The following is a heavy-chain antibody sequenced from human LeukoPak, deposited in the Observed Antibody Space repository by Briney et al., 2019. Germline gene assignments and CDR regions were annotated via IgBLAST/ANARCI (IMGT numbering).Heavy chain of an antibody. CDR2: IWYDGSNK. J-gene: IGHJ4*02. CDR1: GFTFSSYG. CDR3: ARDLLGGYDFVDY. Sequence: GGSLRLSCAASGFTFSSYGMHWVRQAPGKGLEWVAVIWYDGSNKYYADSVKGRFTISRDNSKNTLYLQMNSLRAEDTAVYYCARDLLGGYDFVDYWGQGTLVTVSS. D-gene: IGHD5-12*01. V-gene: IGHV3-33*01.